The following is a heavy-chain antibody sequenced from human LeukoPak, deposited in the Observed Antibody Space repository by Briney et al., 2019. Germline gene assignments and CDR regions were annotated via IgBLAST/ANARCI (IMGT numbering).Heavy chain of an antibody. V-gene: IGHV3-23*01. Sequence: QPGGSLRLSCAASGFTFSSYAMSWVRQAPGRGLEWVSAISGSGGSTYYADSVKGRFTISRDNSKNTLYLQMNSLRAEDTAVYYCAKAQQQLVQNLDYWGQGTLVTVSS. CDR1: GFTFSSYA. J-gene: IGHJ4*02. CDR2: ISGSGGST. D-gene: IGHD6-13*01. CDR3: AKAQQQLVQNLDY.